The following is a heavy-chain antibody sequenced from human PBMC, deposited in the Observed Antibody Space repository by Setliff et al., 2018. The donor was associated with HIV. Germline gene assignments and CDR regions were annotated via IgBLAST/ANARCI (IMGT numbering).Heavy chain of an antibody. V-gene: IGHV4-31*03. CDR3: ARTGVAHAGQGFDS. Sequence: PSETLSLTCTVSGGSISSGGYYWSWIRQHPGKGLEWIGYIYYSGSTYYNPSLKSRVTISVDTSKNQFSLKVSSVTAADTAVYYCARTGVAHAGQGFDSWGQGRLVTVSS. CDR1: GGSISSGGYY. CDR2: IYYSGST. J-gene: IGHJ4*02. D-gene: IGHD2-15*01.